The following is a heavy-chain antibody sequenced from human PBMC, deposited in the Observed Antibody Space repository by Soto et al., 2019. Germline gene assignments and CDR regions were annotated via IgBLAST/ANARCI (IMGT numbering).Heavy chain of an antibody. CDR1: GVTFSSYA. D-gene: IGHD4-4*01. J-gene: IGHJ6*02. CDR3: ARALSVSDYRGPGYYYGMDV. V-gene: IGHV1-69*13. Sequence: ASVKVSCKASGVTFSSYAISWVRQAPGQGLEWMGGIIPIFGTANYAQKFQGRVTITADESTSTAYMELSSLRSEDTAVYYCARALSVSDYRGPGYYYGMDVWGQGTTVTVSS. CDR2: IIPIFGTA.